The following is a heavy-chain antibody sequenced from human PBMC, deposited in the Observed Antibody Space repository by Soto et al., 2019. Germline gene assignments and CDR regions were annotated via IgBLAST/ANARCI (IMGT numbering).Heavy chain of an antibody. CDR1: GYSFTSYW. J-gene: IGHJ4*02. D-gene: IGHD5-18*01. Sequence: GDSLKISCKGSGYSFTSYWIGWVRQMPGKGLEWMGIIYPGDSDTRYSPSFQGQVTISADKSISTAYLQWSRLKASHTAMYSCARRMDTPMGPDYWGPGTLVTVSA. CDR2: IYPGDSDT. V-gene: IGHV5-51*01. CDR3: ARRMDTPMGPDY.